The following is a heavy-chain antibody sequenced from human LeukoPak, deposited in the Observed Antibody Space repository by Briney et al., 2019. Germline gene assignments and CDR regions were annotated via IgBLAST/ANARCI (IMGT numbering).Heavy chain of an antibody. CDR3: ARCYDFWTGYFYY. Sequence: ASVTDSFKTSGYAFSSFAIAWVRQAPGQGLAWMGWISTYTNTNAAQKFQARVTMTTDTSMSTAYMELTSLRSDDTAVYYCARCYDFWTGYFYYWGQGTRVTVSS. V-gene: IGHV1-18*01. CDR1: GYAFSSFA. CDR2: ISTYTNT. D-gene: IGHD3-3*01. J-gene: IGHJ4*03.